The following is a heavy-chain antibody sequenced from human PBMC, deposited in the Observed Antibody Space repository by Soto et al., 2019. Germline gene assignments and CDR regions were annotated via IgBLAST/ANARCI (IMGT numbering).Heavy chain of an antibody. CDR1: GYTFTRSG. V-gene: IGHV1-18*01. Sequence: ASVTVSCKASGYTFTRSGISWVRQAPGQGLEWMGWISGYNGDANYAQRFQGRVSMTIDTSTTTAYMAVRSLTPDDTAVYYCAKNFLQDWGQDYYYGMDVWGQGTTVTVSS. CDR3: AKNFLQDWGQDYYYGMDV. D-gene: IGHD7-27*01. CDR2: ISGYNGDA. J-gene: IGHJ6*02.